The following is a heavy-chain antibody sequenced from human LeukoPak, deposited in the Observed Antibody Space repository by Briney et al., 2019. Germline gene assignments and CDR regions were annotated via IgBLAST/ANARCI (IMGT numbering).Heavy chain of an antibody. Sequence: SETLSLTCTVSGGSISSGGYYWSWIRQHPGKGLEWIGYIYYSGSTYYNPSLKSRVTISVDTSKNQFSLKLSSVTAADTAVYYRARYSGYSTNYYYYGMDVWGQGTTVTVSS. CDR1: GGSISSGGYY. CDR3: ARYSGYSTNYYYYGMDV. D-gene: IGHD5-12*01. V-gene: IGHV4-31*03. J-gene: IGHJ6*02. CDR2: IYYSGST.